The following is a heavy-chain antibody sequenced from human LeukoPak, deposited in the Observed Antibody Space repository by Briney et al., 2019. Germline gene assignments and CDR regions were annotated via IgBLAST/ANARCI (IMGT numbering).Heavy chain of an antibody. J-gene: IGHJ4*02. CDR2: IIPIFGTA. V-gene: IGHV1-69*05. CDR3: ARDLSYSSSWYTF. Sequence: ASVKVSCKASGGTFSSYAISWVRQAPGQGLEWMGGIIPIFGTANYAQKFQGRVTITTDTSTSTAYMELRSLRSDDTAVYYCARDLSYSSSWYTFWGQGTLVTVSS. D-gene: IGHD6-13*01. CDR1: GGTFSSYA.